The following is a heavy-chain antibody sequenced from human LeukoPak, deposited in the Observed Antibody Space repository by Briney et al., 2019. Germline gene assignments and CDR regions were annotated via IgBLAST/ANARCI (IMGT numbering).Heavy chain of an antibody. J-gene: IGHJ4*02. CDR3: TREQDREASATVVGDY. CDR2: IKQDGSEK. D-gene: IGHD4-23*01. CDR1: GFTFSGYW. Sequence: GGSLRLSCAASGFTFSGYWMSWVRQAPGKGLEWVANIKQDGSEKYYVDSVKGRFTISRDNAKNSLFLQMNSLRAEDTAVYYCTREQDREASATVVGDYWGQGTLVTVSS. V-gene: IGHV3-7*01.